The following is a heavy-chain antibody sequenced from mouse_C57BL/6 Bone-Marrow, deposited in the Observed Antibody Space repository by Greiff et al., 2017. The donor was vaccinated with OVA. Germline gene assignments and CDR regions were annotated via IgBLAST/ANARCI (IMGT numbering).Heavy chain of an antibody. D-gene: IGHD1-1*01. Sequence: EVKLVESVAELVRPGASVKLSCTASGFNIKNTYMHWVKQRPEQGLEWIGRIDPANGNTKYAPKFQGKATITADTSSNTAYLQLSSLTSEDTAIYYCARGYGSSYVIWYFDVWGTGTTVTVSS. CDR1: GFNIKNTY. V-gene: IGHV14-3*01. J-gene: IGHJ1*03. CDR3: ARGYGSSYVIWYFDV. CDR2: IDPANGNT.